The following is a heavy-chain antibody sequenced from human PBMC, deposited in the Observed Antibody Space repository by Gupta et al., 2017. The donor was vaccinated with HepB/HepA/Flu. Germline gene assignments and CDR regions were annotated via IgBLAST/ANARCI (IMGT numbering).Heavy chain of an antibody. CDR3: ARGPGHLPNDDIVVVPAAIAAFDI. Sequence: QVQLQQWGAGLLKPSETLSLTCAVYGGSFSGYYWRGIRQPPGKGLEWIGEINHSGSTNYNPSLKSRVTISVDTSKNQFSLKLSSVTAADTAVYYCARGPGHLPNDDIVVVPAAIAAFDIWGQGTMVTVSS. J-gene: IGHJ3*02. CDR1: GGSFSGYY. D-gene: IGHD2-2*02. V-gene: IGHV4-34*01. CDR2: INHSGST.